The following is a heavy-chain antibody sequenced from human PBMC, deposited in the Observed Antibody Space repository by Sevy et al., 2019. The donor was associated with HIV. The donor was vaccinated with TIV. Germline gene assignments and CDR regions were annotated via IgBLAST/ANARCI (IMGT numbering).Heavy chain of an antibody. CDR1: GFTFNNFW. V-gene: IGHV3-7*03. CDR3: ARDVGGGYFDY. J-gene: IGHJ4*01. Sequence: GGSLRLSCVASGFTFNNFWMAWVRQAPGKGLEWFANIKPDGSESNHVGSVKGRFTISRDNAKNSLYLQMNSLTAEDTAVYYCARDVGGGYFDYWGQRTLVTVSS. D-gene: IGHD3-16*01. CDR2: IKPDGSES.